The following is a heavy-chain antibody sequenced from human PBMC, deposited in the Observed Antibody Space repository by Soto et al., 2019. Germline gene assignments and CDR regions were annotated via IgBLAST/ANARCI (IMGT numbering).Heavy chain of an antibody. CDR1: GGSISSYY. Sequence: SETLSLTCTVSGGSISSYYWSWIRQPPGKGLEWIGYIYYSGSTNYNPSLKSRVTISVDTSKNQFSLKLSSVTAADTAVYYCARRTVTASFDYWGQGTLVTVSS. D-gene: IGHD4-4*01. CDR2: IYYSGST. V-gene: IGHV4-59*08. J-gene: IGHJ4*02. CDR3: ARRTVTASFDY.